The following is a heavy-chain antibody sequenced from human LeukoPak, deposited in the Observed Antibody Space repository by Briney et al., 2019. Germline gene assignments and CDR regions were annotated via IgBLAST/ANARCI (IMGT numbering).Heavy chain of an antibody. J-gene: IGHJ3*02. D-gene: IGHD6-19*01. CDR3: ARIVAVADTDAFDI. Sequence: SETLSLTCTVSGGSIGSTTNFWGWLRQPPGKGLEWIGDMSSSGYSHYTPSLKSRVSISIDTSKNQFSLKLSSVTAADTAVYYCARIVAVADTDAFDIWGQGTMVTVSS. CDR2: MSSSGYS. CDR1: GGSIGSTTNF. V-gene: IGHV4-39*01.